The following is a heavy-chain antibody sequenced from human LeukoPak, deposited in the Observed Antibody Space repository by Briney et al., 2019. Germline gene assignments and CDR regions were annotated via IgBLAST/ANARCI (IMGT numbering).Heavy chain of an antibody. J-gene: IGHJ6*03. CDR3: AREAAARLSGVYYYYMDV. CDR2: IYTSGST. CDR1: GGSISSGSYY. D-gene: IGHD6-13*01. V-gene: IGHV4-61*02. Sequence: SSETLSLTCTVSGGSISSGSYYWSWIRQPAGKGLEWIGRIYTSGSTNYNPSLKSRVTISVDTSKNQFSLKLSSVTAAGTAVYYCAREAAARLSGVYYYYMDVWGKGTTVTVSS.